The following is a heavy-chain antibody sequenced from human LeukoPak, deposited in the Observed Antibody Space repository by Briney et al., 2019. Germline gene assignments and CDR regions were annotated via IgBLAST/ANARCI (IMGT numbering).Heavy chain of an antibody. CDR2: IRYDGSNK. J-gene: IGHJ6*03. CDR3: AKDYQYQLPSSYYYMDV. Sequence: GGSLRLSCAASGFTFSSYGMHWVRQAPGKGLEGVAFIRYDGSNKYYADSVKGRFTISRDNSKNTLYLQMNSLRAEDTAVYYCAKDYQYQLPSSYYYMDVWGKGTTVTVSS. V-gene: IGHV3-30*02. D-gene: IGHD2-2*01. CDR1: GFTFSSYG.